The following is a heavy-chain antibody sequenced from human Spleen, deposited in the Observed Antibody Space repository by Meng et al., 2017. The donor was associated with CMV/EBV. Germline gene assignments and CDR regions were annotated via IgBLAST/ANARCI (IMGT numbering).Heavy chain of an antibody. Sequence: SGGTFSSYAISWVRQAPGQGLEWMGGIIPIFGTANYAQKFQGRVTITTDESTSTAYMELSSLRSEDTAVYYCARGGDSSGWYELDYWGQGTLVTVSS. CDR1: GGTFSSYA. CDR2: IIPIFGTA. V-gene: IGHV1-69*05. D-gene: IGHD6-19*01. J-gene: IGHJ4*02. CDR3: ARGGDSSGWYELDY.